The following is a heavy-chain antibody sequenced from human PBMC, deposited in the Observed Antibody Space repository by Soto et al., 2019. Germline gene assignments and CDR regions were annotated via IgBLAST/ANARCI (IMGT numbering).Heavy chain of an antibody. D-gene: IGHD6-13*01. Sequence: GGSLRLSCAASGFTFSSYAMSWVRQAPGKGLEWVSAISGSGGSTYYADSVKGRFTISRDNSKNTLYLQMNSLRAEDTAVYYCAKGVSSSWYLAWFDPWGQGTLVTVSS. CDR2: ISGSGGST. V-gene: IGHV3-23*01. CDR1: GFTFSSYA. J-gene: IGHJ5*02. CDR3: AKGVSSSWYLAWFDP.